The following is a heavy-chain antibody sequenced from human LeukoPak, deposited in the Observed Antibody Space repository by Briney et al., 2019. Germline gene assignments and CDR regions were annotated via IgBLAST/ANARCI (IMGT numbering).Heavy chain of an antibody. Sequence: PGGSLRLSCAASGFTFSSYAMHWVRQAPGKGLEWVAVISYDGSNKYYADSVKGRFTISRDNSKNTLYLQMNSLRAEDTAVYYCARSGYCSSTSCPHFDYWGQGTLVTVSS. CDR1: GFTFSSYA. V-gene: IGHV3-30-3*01. D-gene: IGHD2-2*01. J-gene: IGHJ4*02. CDR3: ARSGYCSSTSCPHFDY. CDR2: ISYDGSNK.